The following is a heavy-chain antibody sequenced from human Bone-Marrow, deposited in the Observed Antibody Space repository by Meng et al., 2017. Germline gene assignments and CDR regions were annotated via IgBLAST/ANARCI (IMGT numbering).Heavy chain of an antibody. CDR1: GFTVSSNY. D-gene: IGHD6-13*01. CDR3: AKHGRSQQLVVGWFDP. V-gene: IGHV3-53*05. CDR2: IYSGGST. Sequence: GESLKISCAASGFTVSSNYMSWVRQAPGKGLEWVSVIYSGGSTYYADSVKGRFTISRDNSKNTLYLQMNSLRSEDTAVYYCAKHGRSQQLVVGWFDPWGQGTLVTVSS. J-gene: IGHJ5*02.